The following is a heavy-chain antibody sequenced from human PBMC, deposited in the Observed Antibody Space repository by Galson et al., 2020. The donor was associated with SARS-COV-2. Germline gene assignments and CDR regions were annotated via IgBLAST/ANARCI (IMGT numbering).Heavy chain of an antibody. CDR3: ARSLKIIRHDYMWGSYRYTNSDYYYGMDV. V-gene: IGHV1-18*01. CDR1: GYTFNSHG. Sequence: ASVKVSCKASGYTFNSHGINWVRQAPGQGLEWMGWISAYNGNTNYAEKFQGRVTMTTDTSTSTAHMELRSLRSDDTAVYYCARSLKIIRHDYMWGSYRYTNSDYYYGMDVWGQGTTVTVSS. D-gene: IGHD3-16*02. J-gene: IGHJ6*02. CDR2: ISAYNGNT.